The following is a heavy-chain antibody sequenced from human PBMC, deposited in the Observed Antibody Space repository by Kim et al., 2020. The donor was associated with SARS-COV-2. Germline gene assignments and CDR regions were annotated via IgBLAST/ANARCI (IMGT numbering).Heavy chain of an antibody. CDR3: TRVPGPALAFWDAYDI. D-gene: IGHD3-3*02. V-gene: IGHV3-73*01. Sequence: SGKGRFTISRDVSKNAAYLKMNSLKTEDTAVYYCTRVPGPALAFWDAYDIWGQGTMVTVSS. J-gene: IGHJ3*02.